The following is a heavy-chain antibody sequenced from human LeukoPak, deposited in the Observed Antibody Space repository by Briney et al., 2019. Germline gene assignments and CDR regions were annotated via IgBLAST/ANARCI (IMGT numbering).Heavy chain of an antibody. Sequence: PGGSLRLSCAASGFTFSSYSMNWVRQAPGKGLEWVSVIYSGGSTYYADSVKGRFTISRDNSKNTLYLQMNSLRAEDTAVYYCARSPPGYSSGTYYFDYWGQGTLVTVSS. J-gene: IGHJ4*02. V-gene: IGHV3-53*01. D-gene: IGHD6-19*01. CDR1: GFTFSSYS. CDR3: ARSPPGYSSGTYYFDY. CDR2: IYSGGST.